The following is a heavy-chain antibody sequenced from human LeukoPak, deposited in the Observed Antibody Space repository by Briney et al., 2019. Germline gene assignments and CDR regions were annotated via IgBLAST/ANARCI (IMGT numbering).Heavy chain of an antibody. CDR3: ARTNTYYYDSSADFDL. J-gene: IGHJ2*01. CDR1: GGSINSGGYY. CDR2: FSHSGST. V-gene: IGHV4-30-2*01. D-gene: IGHD3-22*01. Sequence: PSETLSLTRTVSGGSINSGGYYWTWIRQPPGEGLEWIAYFSHSGSTFYNPSLKSRVTISLDTSKNQFSLNLRSVTAADTAVYYCARTNTYYYDSSADFDLWGRGTLVTVSS.